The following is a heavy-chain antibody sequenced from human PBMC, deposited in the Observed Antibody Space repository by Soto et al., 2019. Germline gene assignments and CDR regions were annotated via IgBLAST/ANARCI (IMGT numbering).Heavy chain of an antibody. CDR2: INPNSGGT. CDR3: ARGRGAPPPAHWFDP. Sequence: ASVKVSCKASGYTFTGYYMHWVRQAPGQGLEWMGWINPNSGGTNYAQKFQGRVTMTRDTSISTAYMELSRLRSDDTAVYYCARGRGAPPPAHWFDPWGQGXLVTVYS. V-gene: IGHV1-2*02. J-gene: IGHJ5*02. CDR1: GYTFTGYY. D-gene: IGHD1-26*01.